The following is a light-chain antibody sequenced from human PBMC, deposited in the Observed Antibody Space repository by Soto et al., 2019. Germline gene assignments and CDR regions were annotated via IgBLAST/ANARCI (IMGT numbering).Light chain of an antibody. CDR1: QRVDSS. CDR2: GAS. CDR3: QQYGSSSIT. J-gene: IGKJ5*01. Sequence: EIVMTQSPAILSLSSGERATLSCRASQRVDSSLAWYQQTPGQAPRLLIYGASSRATGIPDRFSGSGSGTDFTLTISRLEPEDFAVYYCQQYGSSSITFGQGTRLEVK. V-gene: IGKV3-20*01.